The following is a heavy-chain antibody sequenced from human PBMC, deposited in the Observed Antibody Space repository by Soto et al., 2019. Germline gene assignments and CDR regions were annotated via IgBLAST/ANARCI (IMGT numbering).Heavy chain of an antibody. CDR3: ARGLITIFGVVIKTPGFVFDP. J-gene: IGHJ5*02. Sequence: ASVKVSCKASGYTFTSYAMHWVRQAPGQRLEWMGWINAGNGNTKYSQKFQGRVTITRDTSASTAYMELSSLRSEDTAVYYCARGLITIFGVVIKTPGFVFDPWGQGTLVTVSS. CDR1: GYTFTSYA. V-gene: IGHV1-3*01. CDR2: INAGNGNT. D-gene: IGHD3-3*01.